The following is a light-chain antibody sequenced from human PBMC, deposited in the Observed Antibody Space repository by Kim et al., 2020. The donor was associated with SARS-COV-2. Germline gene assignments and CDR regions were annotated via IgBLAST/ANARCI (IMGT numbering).Light chain of an antibody. CDR2: SAS. CDR1: RGINNY. V-gene: IGKV1-12*01. Sequence: SVGDRVTITCRASRGINNYLAWYQQKPGKAPKLLIYSASTLYTGVPSRFTGFGSGTDFTLTISSLQPEDSATYYCQQVNGLPPVTFGGGTKVDIK. J-gene: IGKJ4*01. CDR3: QQVNGLPPVT.